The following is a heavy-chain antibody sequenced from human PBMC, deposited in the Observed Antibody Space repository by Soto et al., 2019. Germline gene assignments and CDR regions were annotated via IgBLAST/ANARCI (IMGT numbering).Heavy chain of an antibody. CDR2: IYYSGST. Sequence: SETLSLTCTVSGGSISSYYWSWIRQPPGKGLEWIGYIYYSGSTNYNPSLKSRVTISVDTSKNQFSLKLSSVTAADTAVYYCARGSRSLDYWGQGTLVTVSS. J-gene: IGHJ4*02. CDR3: ARGSRSLDY. V-gene: IGHV4-59*01. CDR1: GGSISSYY.